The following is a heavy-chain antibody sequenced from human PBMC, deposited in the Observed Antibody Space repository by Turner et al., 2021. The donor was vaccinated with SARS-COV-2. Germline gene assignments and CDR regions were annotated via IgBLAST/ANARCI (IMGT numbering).Heavy chain of an antibody. V-gene: IGHV4-34*01. CDR1: GASFSGYW. CDR3: AKRRGYCDSTGCNYGMDV. Sequence: QVQLQQWGTGLLKPSETLSLTCAVYGASFSGYWWTWIRQPPGKGLEWIGEINHRGSTNYNPSLKSRVTISVDTSKSQFSLKLSSVTAADTAGYYCAKRRGYCDSTGCNYGMDVWGQGTTVTVSS. D-gene: IGHD2-2*01. CDR2: INHRGST. J-gene: IGHJ6*02.